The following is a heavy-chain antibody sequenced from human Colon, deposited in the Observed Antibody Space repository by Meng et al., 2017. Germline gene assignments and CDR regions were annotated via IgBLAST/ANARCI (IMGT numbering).Heavy chain of an antibody. Sequence: QGLLVQSGREVKRLGASLKVPCKASGYPFSDCYIHWGRQAPGQGLEWMGWIVPNSGDTNYAQKFQGRVTMTRDTSISTTYMELSRLTSDDTAVYYCARSTPSLDYWGQGTLVTVSS. CDR3: ARSTPSLDY. J-gene: IGHJ4*02. CDR2: IVPNSGDT. CDR1: GYPFSDCY. V-gene: IGHV1-2*02. D-gene: IGHD2-15*01.